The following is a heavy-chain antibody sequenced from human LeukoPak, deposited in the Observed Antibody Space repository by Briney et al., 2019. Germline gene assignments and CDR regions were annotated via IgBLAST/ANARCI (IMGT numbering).Heavy chain of an antibody. V-gene: IGHV4-30-2*01. Sequence: SETLSLTCAVSGVSISSGGYSWSWIRQPPGKGLESIGYIYHSGSTYYNPSLRSRVTISVDKSKNQFSLKLSSVTAADTAVCYCARGGDYYDNSGYNAEYFQHWGQGTLVTVSS. CDR2: IYHSGST. CDR3: ARGGDYYDNSGYNAEYFQH. D-gene: IGHD3-22*01. J-gene: IGHJ1*01. CDR1: GVSISSGGYS.